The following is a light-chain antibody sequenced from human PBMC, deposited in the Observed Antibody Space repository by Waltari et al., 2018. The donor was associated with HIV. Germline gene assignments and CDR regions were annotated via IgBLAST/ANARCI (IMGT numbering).Light chain of an antibody. CDR2: GNS. CDR1: SSNIGAGYD. Sequence: QSVLTQPPSVSGAPGQRVTISCTGSSSNIGAGYDVHWYQQLPGTAPKLLIYGNSNRPSGVPDRCSGSKSGTSASLAITGLQAEDEADYYCQSYDSSLSGSDVFGTGTKVTVL. J-gene: IGLJ1*01. V-gene: IGLV1-40*01. CDR3: QSYDSSLSGSDV.